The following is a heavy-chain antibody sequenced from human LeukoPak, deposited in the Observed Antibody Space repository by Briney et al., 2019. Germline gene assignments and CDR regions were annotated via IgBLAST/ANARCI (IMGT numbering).Heavy chain of an antibody. CDR3: ARFSQADPTFDY. J-gene: IGHJ4*02. Sequence: GASVKVSCKASGGTFSSYAISWVRQAPGQGLEWMGWISAYNGNTNYAQKLQGRVTMTTDTSTSTAYMELRSLRSDDTAVYYCARFSQADPTFDYWGQGTLVTVSS. CDR1: GGTFSSYA. D-gene: IGHD1-26*01. CDR2: ISAYNGNT. V-gene: IGHV1-18*01.